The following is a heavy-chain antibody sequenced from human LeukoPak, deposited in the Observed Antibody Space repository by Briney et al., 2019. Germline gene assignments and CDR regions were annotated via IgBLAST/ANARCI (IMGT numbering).Heavy chain of an antibody. Sequence: PSETLSLTCAVSGGSISSNSYYWGWIRQPPGKGLEWIGSIYYSGSTYYNPSLKSGVTISVDTSKNQFSLKLRSVTAADTAVYYCARTRYYYNSRSYGAPYYFDYWGQGTLVTVSS. J-gene: IGHJ4*02. CDR3: ARTRYYYNSRSYGAPYYFDY. D-gene: IGHD3-10*01. CDR2: IYYSGST. CDR1: GGSISSNSYY. V-gene: IGHV4-39*01.